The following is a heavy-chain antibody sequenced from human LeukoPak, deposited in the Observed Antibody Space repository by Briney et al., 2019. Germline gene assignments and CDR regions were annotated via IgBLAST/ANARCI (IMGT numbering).Heavy chain of an antibody. CDR3: ARGRYSYGPDY. J-gene: IGHJ4*02. Sequence: SETLSLTCTVSGGSISSSSYYWGWIRQPPGKGLEWIGSIYYSGSTYYNPSLKSRVTISVDTSKNQFSLKLSSVTAADTAVYYCARGRYSYGPDYGGRGPRVTVSS. D-gene: IGHD5-18*01. CDR1: GGSISSSSYY. CDR2: IYYSGST. V-gene: IGHV4-39*01.